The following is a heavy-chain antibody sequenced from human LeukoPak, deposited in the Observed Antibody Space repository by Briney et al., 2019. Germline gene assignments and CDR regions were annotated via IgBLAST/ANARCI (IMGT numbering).Heavy chain of an antibody. V-gene: IGHV4-59*01. CDR3: ARAETYYDSSGYYFDY. D-gene: IGHD3-22*01. J-gene: IGHJ4*02. CDR2: IYYSGST. Sequence: SETLSLTCTVSGGSISSYYWSWIRQPPGKGLEWIGYIYYSGSTNYNPSLKSRVTISVDTSKNQFSLKLSSVTAADTAVYYCARAETYYDSSGYYFDYWGQGTLVTVAS. CDR1: GGSISSYY.